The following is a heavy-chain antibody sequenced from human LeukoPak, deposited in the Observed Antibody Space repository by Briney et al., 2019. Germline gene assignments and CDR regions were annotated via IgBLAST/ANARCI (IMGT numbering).Heavy chain of an antibody. CDR3: ARGRYLDWLPYFFDY. D-gene: IGHD3-9*01. CDR2: ISTSSSYV. Sequence: PGGSLRLSCAASGFTFSSYSMNWVRQAPGKGLEWVSSISTSSSYVYYADSVKGRFTISRDNAKNSLYLQMNSLRAEDTAVYYCARGRYLDWLPYFFDYWGQGILVTVSS. CDR1: GFTFSSYS. V-gene: IGHV3-21*01. J-gene: IGHJ4*02.